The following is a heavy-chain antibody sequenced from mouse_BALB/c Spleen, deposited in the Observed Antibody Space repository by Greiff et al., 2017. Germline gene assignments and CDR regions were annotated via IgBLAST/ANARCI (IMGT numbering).Heavy chain of an antibody. J-gene: IGHJ2*01. CDR2: ISYSGST. Sequence: EVKLVESGPGLVKPSQSLSLTCTVTGYSITSDYAWNWIRQFPGNKLEWMGYISYSGSTSYNPSLKSRISITRDTSKNQFFLQLNSVTTEDTATYYCARDYRYGEVDYWGQGTTLTVSS. CDR1: GYSITSDYA. D-gene: IGHD2-14*01. V-gene: IGHV3-2*02. CDR3: ARDYRYGEVDY.